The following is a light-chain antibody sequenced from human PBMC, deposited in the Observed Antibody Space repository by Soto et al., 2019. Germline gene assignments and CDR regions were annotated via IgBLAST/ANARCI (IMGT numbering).Light chain of an antibody. CDR1: SSNIGAGFD. Sequence: SVVTQPPSVSGAPGQRVAISCTGSSSNIGAGFDVHWYQQLPGTAPKLLIYANTNRPSGVPDRFSGSKSGTSASLAITGLHAEDDADYYCQSYDSSLSGVIFGGGTKLTVL. V-gene: IGLV1-40*01. CDR3: QSYDSSLSGVI. CDR2: ANT. J-gene: IGLJ2*01.